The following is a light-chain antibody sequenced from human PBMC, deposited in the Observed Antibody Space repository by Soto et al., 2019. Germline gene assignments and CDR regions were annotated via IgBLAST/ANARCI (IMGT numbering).Light chain of an antibody. CDR1: QSVSGY. J-gene: IGKJ4*01. CDR2: DAA. CDR3: QQRSDWPLT. Sequence: EIVLTQSPATLSLSPGERATLSSRASQSVSGYLVWYQQKPGQAPRPLIFDAANRGTGIPARFSGSGSGTDFTLSISSLEPEDFAVYYCQQRSDWPLTFGGGTKVEI. V-gene: IGKV3-11*01.